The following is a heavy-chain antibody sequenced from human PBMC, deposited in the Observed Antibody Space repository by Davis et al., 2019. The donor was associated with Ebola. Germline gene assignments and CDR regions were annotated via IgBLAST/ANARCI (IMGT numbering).Heavy chain of an antibody. CDR3: ARVDYDFWSGYNWFDP. Sequence: ESLKISCAASGFTFSDYYMSWIRQPPGKGLEWIGYIYYSGSTNYNPSLKSRVTISVDTSKNQFSLKLSSVTAADTAVYYCARVDYDFWSGYNWFDPWGQGTLVTVSS. CDR2: IYYSGST. CDR1: GFTFSDYY. J-gene: IGHJ5*02. V-gene: IGHV4-59*01. D-gene: IGHD3-3*01.